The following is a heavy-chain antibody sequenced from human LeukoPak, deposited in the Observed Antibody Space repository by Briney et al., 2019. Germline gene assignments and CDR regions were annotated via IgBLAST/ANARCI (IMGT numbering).Heavy chain of an antibody. Sequence: SVKVSCKASGGTFSSYAISWVRQAPGQGLEWMGGIIPIFGTANYAQTFQGRVTITTDESTSTAYMELSSLRSEDTAVYYCARDSLAVAGTLDYWGQGTLVTVSS. CDR3: ARDSLAVAGTLDY. CDR1: GGTFSSYA. V-gene: IGHV1-69*05. D-gene: IGHD6-19*01. CDR2: IIPIFGTA. J-gene: IGHJ4*02.